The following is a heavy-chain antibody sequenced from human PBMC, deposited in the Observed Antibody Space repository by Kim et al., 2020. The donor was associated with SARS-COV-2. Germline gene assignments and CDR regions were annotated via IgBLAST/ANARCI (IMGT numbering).Heavy chain of an antibody. Sequence: GGSLRLSCAASGFTFSDHYMDWVRQAPGKGLEWVGRTRNKANGYTTEYAASVKARFTVSRDDSKNSVFLQMNSLKTEDTAVYYCARASKRAYEVDFWGQGTLVTVSS. CDR1: GFTFSDHY. CDR2: TRNKANGYTT. CDR3: ARASKRAYEVDF. D-gene: IGHD5-12*01. V-gene: IGHV3-72*01. J-gene: IGHJ4*02.